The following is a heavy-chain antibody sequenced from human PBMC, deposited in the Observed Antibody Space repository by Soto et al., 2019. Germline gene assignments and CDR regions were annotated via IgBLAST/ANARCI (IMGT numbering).Heavy chain of an antibody. J-gene: IGHJ4*02. Sequence: GGSLRLSCEVSGFTFSSYEMSWVRQAPGKGLECIAYISSSGSTTDHADSVKGRFTVSRDNAKNSLYLEMNSLRVEDSGIYYCAREENYYESSGYASRYFDYWGQGALVTVSS. CDR2: ISSSGSTT. D-gene: IGHD3-22*01. CDR3: AREENYYESSGYASRYFDY. CDR1: GFTFSSYE. V-gene: IGHV3-48*03.